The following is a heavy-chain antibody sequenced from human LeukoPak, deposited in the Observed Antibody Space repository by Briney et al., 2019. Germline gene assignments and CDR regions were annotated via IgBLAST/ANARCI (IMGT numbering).Heavy chain of an antibody. V-gene: IGHV1-18*01. Sequence: ASVKVSCKASGYTFTSYGISWVRQAPGQGLEWMGWISAYNGNTNYAQKFQGRVTMTRDTSISTAYMELSRLRSDDTAVYYCARSRYSSSSVDYWGQGTLVTVSS. CDR2: ISAYNGNT. D-gene: IGHD6-13*01. CDR1: GYTFTSYG. J-gene: IGHJ4*02. CDR3: ARSRYSSSSVDY.